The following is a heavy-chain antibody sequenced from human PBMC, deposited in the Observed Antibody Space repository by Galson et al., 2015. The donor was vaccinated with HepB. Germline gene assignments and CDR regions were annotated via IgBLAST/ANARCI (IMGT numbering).Heavy chain of an antibody. CDR2: ITPYNGHT. CDR3: ARGEPARFRYYFYYMDV. V-gene: IGHV1-18*01. Sequence: SVKVSCKASGYTFTSYSYGINWVRQAPGQGLERMGWITPYNGHTNYALKFQGRLTMTTDTSTSTVYMELRSLRSDDTAVYYCARGEPARFRYYFYYMDVWGNGTTVTVSS. CDR1: GYTFTSYSYG. J-gene: IGHJ6*03. D-gene: IGHD6-6*01.